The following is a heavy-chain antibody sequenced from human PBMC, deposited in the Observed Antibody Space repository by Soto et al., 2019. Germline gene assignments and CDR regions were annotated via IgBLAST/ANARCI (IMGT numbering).Heavy chain of an antibody. CDR3: ATDPRLPRGNY. D-gene: IGHD6-25*01. CDR2: ISAYKANS. J-gene: IGHJ4*02. CDR1: GYTFNSYG. V-gene: IGHV1-18*01. Sequence: ASVKVSCKASGYTFNSYGISWVRQAPGQGLEWMGWISAYKANSNYAQKFQGRVTMTTDTSTGTAYMELSSLRSEDTAVYYCATDPRLPRGNYWGQGTLVTVSS.